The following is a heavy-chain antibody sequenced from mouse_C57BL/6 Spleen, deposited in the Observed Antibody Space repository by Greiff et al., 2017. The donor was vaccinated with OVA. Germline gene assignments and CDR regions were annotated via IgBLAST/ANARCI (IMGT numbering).Heavy chain of an antibody. V-gene: IGHV14-3*01. CDR1: GFNIKNTY. J-gene: IGHJ3*01. Sequence: EVQRVESVAELVRPGASVKLSCTASGFNIKNTYMHWVKQRPEQGLEWIGRIDPANGNTKYAPKFQGKATITADTSSNTAYLQLSSLTSEDTAIYYCASIYYDYDGFAYWGQGTLVTVSA. CDR2: IDPANGNT. D-gene: IGHD2-4*01. CDR3: ASIYYDYDGFAY.